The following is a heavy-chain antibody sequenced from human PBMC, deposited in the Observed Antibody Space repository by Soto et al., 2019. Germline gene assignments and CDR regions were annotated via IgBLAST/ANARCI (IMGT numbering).Heavy chain of an antibody. Sequence: SETLSLTCAVSGGSISSSNSWSWVRQSPGKGLEWIGEIYHSGSTNYNPSLKSRVTISVDKSKNQFSLKLSSVTAADTAVYYCARINNSAWQPTDYWGQGTLVTVSS. CDR1: GGSISSSNS. CDR2: IYHSGST. V-gene: IGHV4-4*02. J-gene: IGHJ4*02. D-gene: IGHD6-19*01. CDR3: ARINNSAWQPTDY.